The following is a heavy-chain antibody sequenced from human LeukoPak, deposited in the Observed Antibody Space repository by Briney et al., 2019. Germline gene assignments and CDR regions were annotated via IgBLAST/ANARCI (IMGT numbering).Heavy chain of an antibody. V-gene: IGHV4-59*01. CDR2: ISYSGST. D-gene: IGHD1-26*01. CDR3: AGETRLHSGSYSNDAFDI. Sequence: SETLSLTCTVSGGSISSYYWSWIRQPPGKGLEWIGYISYSGSTDYNPSLKSRVTISLDTSKNQFSLRLSSVTAADTPVYYCAGETRLHSGSYSNDAFDIWGQGTMVTVSS. CDR1: GGSISSYY. J-gene: IGHJ3*02.